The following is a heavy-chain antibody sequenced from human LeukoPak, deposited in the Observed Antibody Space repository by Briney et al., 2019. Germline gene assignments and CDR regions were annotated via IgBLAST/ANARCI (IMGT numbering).Heavy chain of an antibody. J-gene: IGHJ6*03. V-gene: IGHV3-7*01. CDR1: GFTFSSYW. Sequence: GGSLRLSCAASGFTFSSYWMSWVRQAPGKGLEWVANIKQDGSEKYYVDSVKGRFTISRDNAKNSLYLQMNSLRAEDTAVYYCARDWGVTGRPGYMDVWGKGTTVTVSS. D-gene: IGHD6-6*01. CDR3: ARDWGVTGRPGYMDV. CDR2: IKQDGSEK.